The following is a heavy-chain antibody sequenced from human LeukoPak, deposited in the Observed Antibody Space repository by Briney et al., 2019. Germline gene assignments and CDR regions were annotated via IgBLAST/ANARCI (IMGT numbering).Heavy chain of an antibody. CDR1: GYTFTSYG. D-gene: IGHD2-15*01. CDR3: ARDYCSGGSCYLFGY. Sequence: ASVTVSCKASGYTFTSYGISWVRQAPGQGLEWMGWISAYNGNTNYAQKLQGRVTMTTDTSTSTAYMELRSLRSDDTAVYYCARDYCSGGSCYLFGYWGQGTLVTVSS. J-gene: IGHJ4*02. V-gene: IGHV1-18*01. CDR2: ISAYNGNT.